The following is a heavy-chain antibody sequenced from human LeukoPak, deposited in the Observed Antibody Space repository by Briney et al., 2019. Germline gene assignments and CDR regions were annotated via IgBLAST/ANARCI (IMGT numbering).Heavy chain of an antibody. D-gene: IGHD6-13*01. CDR1: GGSISSGGYY. Sequence: SETLSLTCTVSGGSISSGGYYWSWIRQHPGKGLEWIRYIYYSGSTYYNPSLKSRVTTSVDTSKNQFSLKLSSVTAADTAVYYCARDPGGYSSSWYFDYWGQGTLVTVSS. V-gene: IGHV4-31*03. CDR2: IYYSGST. CDR3: ARDPGGYSSSWYFDY. J-gene: IGHJ4*02.